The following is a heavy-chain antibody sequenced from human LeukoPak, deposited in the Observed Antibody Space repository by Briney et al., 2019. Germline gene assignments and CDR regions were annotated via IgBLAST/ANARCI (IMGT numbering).Heavy chain of an antibody. CDR2: INYNRGST. CDR3: ARAGDSANLA. Sequence: EASVKLSCKASGYTFTGYYMHWVRQAPGQGLEWMGWINYNRGSTNYAQDFHGSVTTTRDTSISTAHMELSRPRYDDTADYYSARAGDSANLAWGQGTLVTVSS. D-gene: IGHD3-22*01. V-gene: IGHV1-2*02. CDR1: GYTFTGYY. J-gene: IGHJ5*02.